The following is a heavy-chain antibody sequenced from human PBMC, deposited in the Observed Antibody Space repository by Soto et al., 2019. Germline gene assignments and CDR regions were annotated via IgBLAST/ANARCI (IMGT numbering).Heavy chain of an antibody. J-gene: IGHJ5*02. D-gene: IGHD2-15*01. CDR2: ISNSGDT. CDR1: GGSISTYY. Sequence: SETLSLTCAVSGGSISTYYWSWIRQPPGKGLEWIGYISNSGDTNYNPSLKSRVTISEDTSKNQISLTLKSVTAADTAVYYCAREVVVATTLGWFDPWGQGTLVTVS. V-gene: IGHV4-59*01. CDR3: AREVVVATTLGWFDP.